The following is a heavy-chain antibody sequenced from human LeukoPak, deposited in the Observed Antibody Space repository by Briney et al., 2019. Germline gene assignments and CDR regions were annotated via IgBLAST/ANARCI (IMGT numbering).Heavy chain of an antibody. J-gene: IGHJ4*02. Sequence: ASVKVSCKASGYTFTSYYIHWVRQAPGQGLEWMGIINPSGGSTTYAQKFQGRVTMTRDTSTSTVYMELSSLRSEDTAVYYCARDGTYCDILTGYTPHDYWGQGTLVTVSS. CDR3: ARDGTYCDILTGYTPHDY. CDR1: GYTFTSYY. V-gene: IGHV1-46*01. D-gene: IGHD3-9*01. CDR2: INPSGGST.